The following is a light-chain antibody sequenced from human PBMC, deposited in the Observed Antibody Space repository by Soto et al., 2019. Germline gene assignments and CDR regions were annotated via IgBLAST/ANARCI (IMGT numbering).Light chain of an antibody. J-gene: IGKJ4*01. V-gene: IGKV2-28*01. Sequence: DIVMTLSPLSLPVTPGDPASISCRSSQSLLHSYGHNYLDWYLQRPGQSPQLLIYFGSNRASGVRARFSGSGSGTDYTLTISFVEAEDVAVYDCLQTLQGPTFGGATKVEIK. CDR2: FGS. CDR1: QSLLHSYGHNY. CDR3: LQTLQGPT.